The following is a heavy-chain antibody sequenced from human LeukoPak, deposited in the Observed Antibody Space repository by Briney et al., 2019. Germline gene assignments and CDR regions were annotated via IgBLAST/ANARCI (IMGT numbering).Heavy chain of an antibody. D-gene: IGHD4-17*01. CDR2: ISTSSSSI. Sequence: GGSLRLSCAASGFTFSSHSMNWVRQAPGKGLEWVSSISTSSSSIYYADSVKGRFTISRDNAKNSLYLQMNVLRAEDTAVYYCARAFSTTAFDYWGQGTLVTVSS. V-gene: IGHV3-21*01. J-gene: IGHJ4*02. CDR1: GFTFSSHS. CDR3: ARAFSTTAFDY.